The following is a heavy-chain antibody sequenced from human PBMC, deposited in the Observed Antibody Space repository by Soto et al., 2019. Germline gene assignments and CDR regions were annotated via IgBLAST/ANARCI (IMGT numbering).Heavy chain of an antibody. V-gene: IGHV1-18*04. Sequence: QLQLVQSAAEVKKPGASVRVSCKAYGYPFIKYGISWIRQAPEQGLEWMGWIKVDSGYTNYAQKFQGRVSLTADTSSDTVFMELRSLRLDDPPVYFCATSYDTGFDPWGQGTLVSVSS. J-gene: IGHJ5*02. CDR1: GYPFIKYG. CDR2: IKVDSGYT. CDR3: ATSYDTGFDP. D-gene: IGHD3-9*01.